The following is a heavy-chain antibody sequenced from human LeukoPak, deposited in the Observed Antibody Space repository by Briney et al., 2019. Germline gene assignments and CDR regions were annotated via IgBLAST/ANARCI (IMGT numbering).Heavy chain of an antibody. CDR2: ISYDGTNK. V-gene: IGHV3-30*07. Sequence: GGSLRLSCAASGFTFSTYAIHWVRQAPGKGLEWVAVISYDGTNKNYADSVKGRFTISRDDSKNTLYLQLNSLRAEDTAVYYCARDRTPNWSAYSNPTLRYWGQGTLVTVSS. CDR3: ARDRTPNWSAYSNPTLRY. J-gene: IGHJ4*02. D-gene: IGHD4-11*01. CDR1: GFTFSTYA.